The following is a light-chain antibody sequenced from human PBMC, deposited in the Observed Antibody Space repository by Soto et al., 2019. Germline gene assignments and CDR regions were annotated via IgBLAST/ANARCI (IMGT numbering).Light chain of an antibody. CDR1: QSIGGW. Sequence: DIQMTQSPSTLSASVGDRVTITCRASQSIGGWLAWYQQKPGKAPNLLIYKASSLESGVRSSFSGSGSGTEFTLTISSLQPDDFATYYCQQYNSYPYTFGQGTKLEIK. J-gene: IGKJ2*01. V-gene: IGKV1-5*03. CDR2: KAS. CDR3: QQYNSYPYT.